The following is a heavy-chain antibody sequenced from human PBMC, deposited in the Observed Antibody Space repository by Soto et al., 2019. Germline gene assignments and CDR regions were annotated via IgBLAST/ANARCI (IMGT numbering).Heavy chain of an antibody. CDR1: GYTFTSYD. CDR2: MNPNSGNT. CDR3: ARGPLLRFLEWSPVPLDY. J-gene: IGHJ4*02. Sequence: GASVKVSCKASGYTFTSYDINWVRQATGQGLEWMGWMNPNSGNTGYAQKFQGRVTMTRNTSISTAYMELSSLRSEDTAVYYCARGPLLRFLEWSPVPLDYWGQGTLVTVSS. V-gene: IGHV1-8*01. D-gene: IGHD3-3*01.